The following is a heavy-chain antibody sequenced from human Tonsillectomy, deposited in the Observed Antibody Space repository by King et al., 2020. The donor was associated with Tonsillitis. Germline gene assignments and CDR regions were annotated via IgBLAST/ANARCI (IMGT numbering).Heavy chain of an antibody. CDR3: ARGGAARPDL. CDR2: ISSSSSTI. CDR1: GFTFSSYG. J-gene: IGHJ1*01. Sequence: QLVQSGGGLVQPGGSLRLSCAASGFTFSSYGMNWVRQAPGKGLEWVSYISSSSSTIYYADSVKGRFTISRDNAKNSLYLQMNSLRAEDMAVYYCARGGAARPDLWGQGTLVTVSS. V-gene: IGHV3-48*01. D-gene: IGHD6-6*01.